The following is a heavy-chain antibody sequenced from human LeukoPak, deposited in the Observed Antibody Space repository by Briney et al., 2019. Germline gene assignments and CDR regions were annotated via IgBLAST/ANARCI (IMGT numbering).Heavy chain of an antibody. CDR1: GGSFSDYY. V-gene: IGHV4-59*10. D-gene: IGHD6-19*01. CDR3: ARGSSSGWYRLFDY. CDR2: IYTSGST. Sequence: SETLSLTCAVYGGSFSDYYWSWIRQPPGKGLEWIGRIYTSGSTNYNPSLKSRVTISVDTSKNQLSLKLSSVTAADTAVYYCARGSSSGWYRLFDYWGQGTLVTVSS. J-gene: IGHJ4*02.